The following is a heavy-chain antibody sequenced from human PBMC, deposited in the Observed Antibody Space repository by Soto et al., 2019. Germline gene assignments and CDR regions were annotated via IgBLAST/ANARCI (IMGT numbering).Heavy chain of an antibody. CDR3: ARGQRFSDWFDP. D-gene: IGHD3-3*01. V-gene: IGHV4-4*07. J-gene: IGHJ5*02. CDR2: IYSSGST. CDR1: GGTLSGYY. Sequence: SETLSLTCTVTGGTLSGYYWTWIRQSAGGGLEWIGRIYSSGSTNYNPSLKSRVTISLDTSMNHFSLRLSSVTAADTAVYYCARGQRFSDWFDPWGQGTLVTVSS.